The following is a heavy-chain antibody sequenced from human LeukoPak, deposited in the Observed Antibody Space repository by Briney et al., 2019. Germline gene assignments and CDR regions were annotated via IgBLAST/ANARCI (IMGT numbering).Heavy chain of an antibody. J-gene: IGHJ4*02. D-gene: IGHD3-22*01. CDR3: ARMSSGYYPNFDY. CDR2: IYYSGST. CDR1: GGSINSYY. Sequence: SETLSLTCTVSGGSINSYYWSWIRQPPGKGLGWIGYIYYSGSTNYNPSLKSRVTISVDTSKNQFSLKLSSVTAADTAVYYCARMSSGYYPNFDYWGQGTLVTVSS. V-gene: IGHV4-59*01.